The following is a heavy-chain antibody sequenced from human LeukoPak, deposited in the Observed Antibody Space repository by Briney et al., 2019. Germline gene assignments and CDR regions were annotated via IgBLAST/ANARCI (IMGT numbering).Heavy chain of an antibody. V-gene: IGHV3-30*01. CDR1: GFTFSSYA. Sequence: QTGGSLRLSCAASGFTFSSYAMHWVRQAPGKGLEWVALISYDGSNKYSADSVKGRFTISRDNSKNTLYLQMNSLRAEDTAAYYCARDLNYGGKVLGSLTDYWGQGTLVTVSS. D-gene: IGHD4-23*01. CDR2: ISYDGSNK. J-gene: IGHJ4*02. CDR3: ARDLNYGGKVLGSLTDY.